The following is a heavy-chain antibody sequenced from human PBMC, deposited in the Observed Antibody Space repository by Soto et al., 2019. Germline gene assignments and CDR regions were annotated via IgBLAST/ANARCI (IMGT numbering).Heavy chain of an antibody. CDR1: GFTFSSYS. D-gene: IGHD4-4*01. Sequence: GGSLRLSCAASGFTFSSYSMNWVRQAPGKGLEWVSSISSSSSYIYYADSVKGRFTISRDNAKNSLYLQMNSLRAEDTAVYYCARASYYRAGGEYFDLWGRGTLVTVSS. V-gene: IGHV3-21*01. CDR2: ISSSSSYI. CDR3: ARASYYRAGGEYFDL. J-gene: IGHJ2*01.